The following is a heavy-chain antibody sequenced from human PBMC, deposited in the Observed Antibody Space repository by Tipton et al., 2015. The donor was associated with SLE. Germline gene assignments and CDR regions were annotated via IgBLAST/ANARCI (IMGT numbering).Heavy chain of an antibody. CDR2: VYYSGST. Sequence: LRLSCTVSGGSISSSSYYWGWIRQPPGKGLAWIGSVYYSGSTYYNPYLKSRVTISVDTSKNQFSLKLSSVTAADTAVYYCARLPIGSSWLSYYYYYMDVWGKGTTVTVSS. D-gene: IGHD6-13*01. CDR1: GGSISSSSYY. V-gene: IGHV4-39*01. J-gene: IGHJ6*03. CDR3: ARLPIGSSWLSYYYYYMDV.